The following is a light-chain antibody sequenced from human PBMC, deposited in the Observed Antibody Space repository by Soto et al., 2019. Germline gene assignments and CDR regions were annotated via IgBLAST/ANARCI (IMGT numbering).Light chain of an antibody. CDR3: QQYNSWT. Sequence: DIQMTQSPSTLSASAGDRVTIVCRASQIMSSWLAWYQQKPGKAPKLLIYDAYSLESGVPSRFSGSGSGTEFTLTISSLQPDDFATYYCQQYNSWTFGQGTKVDIK. J-gene: IGKJ1*01. CDR1: QIMSSW. CDR2: DAY. V-gene: IGKV1-5*02.